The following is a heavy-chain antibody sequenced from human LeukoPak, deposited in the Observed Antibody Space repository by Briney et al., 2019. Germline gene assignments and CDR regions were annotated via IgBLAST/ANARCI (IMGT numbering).Heavy chain of an antibody. CDR1: GFTFSSYA. V-gene: IGHV3-30*04. Sequence: GRSLRLSCAASGFTFSSYAMHWVRPAPGKGLEWVAVISYDGSNKYYADSVKGRFTISRDNSKNTLYLQMNSLRAEDTAVYYCARASKVATEFDYWGQGTLVTVSS. CDR2: ISYDGSNK. CDR3: ARASKVATEFDY. D-gene: IGHD5-12*01. J-gene: IGHJ4*02.